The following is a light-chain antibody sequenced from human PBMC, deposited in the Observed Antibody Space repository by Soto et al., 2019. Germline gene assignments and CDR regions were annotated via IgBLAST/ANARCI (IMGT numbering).Light chain of an antibody. CDR1: QSLNNW. CDR3: QQHNSFSIT. J-gene: IGKJ5*01. CDR2: KAS. V-gene: IGKV1-5*03. Sequence: IQMTQSPSTLSASVGDRVTITCRASQSLNNWLAWFQQKPGKAPKLLIYKASSLESGVPSRFSGSGSGTEFTLTINSLQADDFATYYCQQHNSFSITFGQGTRLENK.